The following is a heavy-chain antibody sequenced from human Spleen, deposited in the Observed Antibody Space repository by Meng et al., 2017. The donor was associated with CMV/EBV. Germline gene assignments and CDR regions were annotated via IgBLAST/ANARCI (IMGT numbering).Heavy chain of an antibody. Sequence: GGSLRLSCAASGFTFSSYAMHWVRQARGKGLEWVAVISYEGNNKYYADSVKGRFTISRDNSKNTLYLQMNSLRAEDTAVYYCARGMRLGGGWFDYWGQGTLVTVSS. V-gene: IGHV3-30*04. CDR3: ARGMRLGGGWFDY. CDR1: GFTFSSYA. J-gene: IGHJ4*02. CDR2: ISYEGNNK. D-gene: IGHD3-16*01.